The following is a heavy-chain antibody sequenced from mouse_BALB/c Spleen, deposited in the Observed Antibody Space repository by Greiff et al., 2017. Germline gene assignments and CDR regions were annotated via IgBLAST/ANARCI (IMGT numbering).Heavy chain of an antibody. CDR1: GYTFTDYE. CDR2: IDPETGGT. V-gene: IGHV1-15*01. J-gene: IGHJ4*01. Sequence: QVQLQQSGAELVRPGASVTLSCKASGYTFTDYEMHWVKQTPVHGLEWIGAIDPETGGTAYNQKFKGKATLTADKSSSTAYMELRSLTSEDSAVYYCIWPYAMDYWGQGTSVTVSS. CDR3: IWPYAMDY.